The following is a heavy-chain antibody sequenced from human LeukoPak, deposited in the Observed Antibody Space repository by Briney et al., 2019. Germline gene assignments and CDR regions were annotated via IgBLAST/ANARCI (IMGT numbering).Heavy chain of an antibody. V-gene: IGHV3-7*01. Sequence: GGSLRLSCAASGFTFSSFWMSWVRQTPGKGLEWVAMLKHGGSEKYSVDSLRGRFTISRDNAKNLLYLQMNSLRVEDTAVYHCARETRLLSYWGQGTLVTVSS. CDR1: GFTFSSFW. J-gene: IGHJ4*02. D-gene: IGHD3-3*01. CDR3: ARETRLLSY. CDR2: LKHGGSEK.